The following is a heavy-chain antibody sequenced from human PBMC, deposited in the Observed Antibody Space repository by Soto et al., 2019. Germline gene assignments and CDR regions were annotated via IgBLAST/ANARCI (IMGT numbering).Heavy chain of an antibody. CDR2: IRGIGVST. V-gene: IGHV3-23*01. CDR3: AKDGGTYLHFDY. J-gene: IGHJ4*02. CDR1: GFTFSSYA. Sequence: EVHLLESGGGLVQPGGSLRLSCAASGFTFSSYAMSWVRLAPGKGLEWVSSIRGIGVSTHYADSVQGRFTVSKGISKNTLYLQMNSLRAEDGAVYYCAKDGGTYLHFDYWGQGALVSVSS. D-gene: IGHD1-26*01.